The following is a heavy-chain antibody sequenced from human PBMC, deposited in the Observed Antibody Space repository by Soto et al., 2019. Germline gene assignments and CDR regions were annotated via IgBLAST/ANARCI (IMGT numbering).Heavy chain of an antibody. CDR3: AKRYSGYDDAFDI. V-gene: IGHV4-59*08. CDR1: GDYISNYD. J-gene: IGHJ3*02. CDR2: IYYSGST. Sequence: SETLSLTSTVSGDYISNYDWSWIRQPPGKGLEWIAYIYYSGSTNYNPSLKSRVTISVDTSKNQFSLKLSSVTAADTAVYYCAKRYSGYDDAFDIWGQGTMVTVSS. D-gene: IGHD5-12*01.